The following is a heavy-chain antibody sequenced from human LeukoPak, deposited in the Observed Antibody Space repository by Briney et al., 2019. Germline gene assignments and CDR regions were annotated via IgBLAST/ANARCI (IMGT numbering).Heavy chain of an antibody. CDR2: FDPEDGET. Sequence: ASVKVSCKVSGYTLTELSMHWVRQAPGKGLEWMGGFDPEDGETIYAQKFQGRVTMTEDTSTDTAYMELSSLRSEDTAVYYCATDLGPKYYDFWSGRYYWGQGTLVTVSS. J-gene: IGHJ4*02. V-gene: IGHV1-24*01. CDR1: GYTLTELS. D-gene: IGHD3-3*01. CDR3: ATDLGPKYYDFWSGRYY.